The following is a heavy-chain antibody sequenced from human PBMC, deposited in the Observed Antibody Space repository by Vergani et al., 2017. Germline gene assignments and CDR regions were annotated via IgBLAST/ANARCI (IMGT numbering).Heavy chain of an antibody. D-gene: IGHD2-21*01. J-gene: IGHJ4*02. CDR3: TRHVPCGDGACLHFDH. CDR2: INPIDSKI. Sequence: EVMLVQSGAEVKKPGESLKISCKYSESSFISNEIAWVRQMSGKGLQWMGNINPIDSKIAYSPSFQGQAIMSLDKSITTAYLQWSSLKASDTATYYCTRHVPCGDGACLHFDHWGQGTQVTVSS. CDR1: ESSFISNE. V-gene: IGHV5-51*01.